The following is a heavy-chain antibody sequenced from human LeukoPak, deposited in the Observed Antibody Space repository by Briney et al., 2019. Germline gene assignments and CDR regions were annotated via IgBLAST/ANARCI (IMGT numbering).Heavy chain of an antibody. D-gene: IGHD2-2*01. Sequence: SETLSLTCAVYGGSFSGYCWSWIRQPPGKGLEWIREINHSGSTNYNPSLKSRVTISVDTSKNQFSLKLSSVTAADTAVCYCARRKAGSSTSWKLSASHYYYYMDVWGKGTTVTVSS. J-gene: IGHJ6*03. CDR2: INHSGST. CDR3: ARRKAGSSTSWKLSASHYYYYMDV. CDR1: GGSFSGYC. V-gene: IGHV4-34*01.